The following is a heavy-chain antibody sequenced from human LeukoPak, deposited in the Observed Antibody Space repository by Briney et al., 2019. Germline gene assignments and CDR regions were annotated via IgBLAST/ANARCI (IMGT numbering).Heavy chain of an antibody. J-gene: IGHJ4*02. Sequence: SETLSLTCTVSGASLRSSDYYWGWIRQPPGKGLEWIGSFFPRGTNYYNPSLKSRVIISVDTSKNQFSLRLRSVTAADTAVYYCARHDGTGYYNPLDYWGQGTLVIVSS. D-gene: IGHD3-9*01. CDR3: ARHDGTGYYNPLDY. CDR1: GASLRSSDYY. V-gene: IGHV4-39*01. CDR2: FFPRGTN.